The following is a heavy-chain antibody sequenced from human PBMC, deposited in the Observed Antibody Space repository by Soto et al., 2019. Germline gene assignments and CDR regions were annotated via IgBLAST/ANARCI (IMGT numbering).Heavy chain of an antibody. CDR1: GASISGYY. Sequence: SETLSLTCTVSGASISGYYWSWIRQPPGKGLEWIGYIYYSGSTNYNPSLKSRVTISVDTSKNQFSLKLSSVTAADTAVYYCARDRDGLVNYYFDYWGQGTLVTVSS. V-gene: IGHV4-59*01. D-gene: IGHD1-7*01. J-gene: IGHJ4*02. CDR2: IYYSGST. CDR3: ARDRDGLVNYYFDY.